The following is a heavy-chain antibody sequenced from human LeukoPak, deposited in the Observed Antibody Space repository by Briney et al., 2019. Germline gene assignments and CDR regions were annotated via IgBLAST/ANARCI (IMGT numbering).Heavy chain of an antibody. D-gene: IGHD2-21*02. V-gene: IGHV3-21*01. Sequence: PGGSLRLSCAASGFTFSSYSMNWVRQAPGKGLEWVSSISSGSGYIYYADSVKGRFTISRDNAKNSLYLQMNSLRAEDTAVYYCARAYCGGDCYTFDYWGQGTLVTVSS. CDR3: ARAYCGGDCYTFDY. CDR2: ISSGSGYI. CDR1: GFTFSSYS. J-gene: IGHJ4*02.